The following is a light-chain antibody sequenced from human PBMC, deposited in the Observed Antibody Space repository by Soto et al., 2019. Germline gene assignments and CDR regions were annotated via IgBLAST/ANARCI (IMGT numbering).Light chain of an antibody. Sequence: QAVVTQPPSASGTPGQRVTISCSGSSSNIGSNTVNWYQQLPGTAPKLLIYSNNQRPSWVPDRFSGSKSGTSASLAISGLQSEDEADYYCAAWDDSLNGWVFGGGTKVTGL. CDR1: SSNIGSNT. CDR3: AAWDDSLNGWV. CDR2: SNN. J-gene: IGLJ3*02. V-gene: IGLV1-44*01.